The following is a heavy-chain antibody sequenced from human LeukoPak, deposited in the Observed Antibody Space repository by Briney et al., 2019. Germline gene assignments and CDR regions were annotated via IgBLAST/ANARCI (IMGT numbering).Heavy chain of an antibody. CDR3: AKANRRRYCGGDCYPTDAFDI. CDR2: ISGMGGNT. J-gene: IGHJ3*02. Sequence: GGSLRLSCAASGFTFSSYAMSWVRQAPGKGLEWVSAISGMGGNTYYADSVKCRFTIFRDNSKNTLYMHMNSLRDQETAVYYCAKANRRRYCGGDCYPTDAFDIWGQGTMVTVSS. CDR1: GFTFSSYA. V-gene: IGHV3-23*01. D-gene: IGHD2-21*02.